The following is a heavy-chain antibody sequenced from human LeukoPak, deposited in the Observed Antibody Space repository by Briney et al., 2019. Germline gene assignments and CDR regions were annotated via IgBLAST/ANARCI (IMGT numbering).Heavy chain of an antibody. Sequence: GGSLRLSCAASGFTFSSYAMHWVRQAPGKGLERVAVISYDGSNKYYADSVKGRFTISRDNSMNTLYLQMNSLRAEDTAVYYCASVPTGSGSRWGQGTLVTVSS. J-gene: IGHJ4*02. CDR3: ASVPTGSGSR. CDR2: ISYDGSNK. D-gene: IGHD1-26*01. V-gene: IGHV3-30-3*01. CDR1: GFTFSSYA.